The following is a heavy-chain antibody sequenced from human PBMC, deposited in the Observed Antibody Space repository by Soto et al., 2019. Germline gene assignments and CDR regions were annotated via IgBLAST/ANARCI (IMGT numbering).Heavy chain of an antibody. J-gene: IGHJ6*03. CDR2: IIPILGIA. D-gene: IGHD5-12*01. CDR3: AADRGGKVATMYGDYYYYMDV. V-gene: IGHV1-69*02. CDR1: GGTFSSYT. Sequence: ASVKVSCKASGGTFSSYTISWVRQAPGQGLEWMGRIIPILGIANYAQKFQGRVTITADKSTSTAYMELSSLRSEDTAVYYCAADRGGKVATMYGDYYYYMDVWGKGTTVTVSS.